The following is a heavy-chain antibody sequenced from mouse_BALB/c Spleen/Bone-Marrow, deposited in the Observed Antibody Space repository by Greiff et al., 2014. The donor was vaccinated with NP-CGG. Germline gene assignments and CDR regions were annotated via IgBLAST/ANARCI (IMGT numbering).Heavy chain of an antibody. CDR2: IDPANGNT. J-gene: IGHJ3*01. V-gene: IGHV14-3*02. Sequence: VQLQQSGAELVKPGASVKLSCTASGFNIKDTYMHWVKQRPERGLEWIGRIDPANGNTKYDPKFQGKATITADTSSNTAYLQLSSLTSEDTAVYYCAVYDYEGLAYWGQGTLVTVSA. CDR1: GFNIKDTY. CDR3: AVYDYEGLAY. D-gene: IGHD2-4*01.